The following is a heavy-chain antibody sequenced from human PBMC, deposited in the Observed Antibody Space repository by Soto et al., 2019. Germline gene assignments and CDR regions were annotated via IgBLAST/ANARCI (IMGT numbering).Heavy chain of an antibody. CDR3: ARRLQQLSRFDV. Sequence: VRLQESGPGLLKPAETLSLTCTVSGGSVRDYHLSCIRQSKGEVLDLIGYVYGTGTVTTSYNSAVKSRITLSFYPSKNDVSLKRTSVTAADTAVYYCARRLQQLSRFDVWGNGNLVNVSS. V-gene: IGHV4-59*02. CDR1: GGSVRDYH. CDR2: VYGTGTVTT. D-gene: IGHD1-1*01. J-gene: IGHJ5*01.